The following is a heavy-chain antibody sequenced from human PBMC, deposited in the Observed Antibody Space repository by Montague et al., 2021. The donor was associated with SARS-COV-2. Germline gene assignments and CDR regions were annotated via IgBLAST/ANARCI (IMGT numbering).Heavy chain of an antibody. V-gene: IGHV4-39*01. D-gene: IGHD2-21*01. CDR2: IHNGGTT. CDR1: GGSLSSGLFY. J-gene: IGHJ4*02. Sequence: SETLSLTCTVSGGSLSSGLFYWGWIHQPPGKGLEWIGGIHNGGTTTNNPSLKSRVTLSADSSKNQFSLRLDSMTAADTAVYYCARHLAYCAGDCYPDYFDYWGLGTLVTVSS. CDR3: ARHLAYCAGDCYPDYFDY.